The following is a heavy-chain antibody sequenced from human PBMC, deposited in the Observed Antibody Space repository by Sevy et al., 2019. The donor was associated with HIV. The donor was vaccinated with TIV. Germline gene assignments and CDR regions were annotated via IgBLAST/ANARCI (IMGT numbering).Heavy chain of an antibody. V-gene: IGHV3-21*01. J-gene: IGHJ3*02. CDR1: GFTFSTYN. CDR2: ISGISNYI. CDR3: ARGVQTYDAFDI. Sequence: RGSLRLSCAASGFTFSTYNMNWVRQAPGKGLEWVSFISGISNYIYYADSVKGRFTISRDNAKNSLYLQMNSLRAEDTAIYYCARGVQTYDAFDIWGQGTMVTVSS. D-gene: IGHD6-6*01.